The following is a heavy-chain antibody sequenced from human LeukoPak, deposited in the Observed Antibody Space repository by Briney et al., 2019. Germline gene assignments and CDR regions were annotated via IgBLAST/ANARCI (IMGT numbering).Heavy chain of an antibody. J-gene: IGHJ4*02. V-gene: IGHV3-21*01. CDR3: ARDRLSYCSGGSCYPDY. Sequence: GGSLRLSCAASGFTFSSYSMNWVRQAPGKGLEWVSSISSSSSSYIYYADSVKGRFTISRDNAKNSLYLQMNSLRAEDTAVYYCARDRLSYCSGGSCYPDYWGQGTLVTVSS. D-gene: IGHD2-15*01. CDR2: ISSSSSSYI. CDR1: GFTFSSYS.